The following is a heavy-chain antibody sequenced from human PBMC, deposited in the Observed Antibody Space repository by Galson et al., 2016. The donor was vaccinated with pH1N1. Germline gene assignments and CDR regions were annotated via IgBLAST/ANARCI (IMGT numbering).Heavy chain of an antibody. CDR3: AKQGPILTGLPTFARNYYHYMDV. V-gene: IGHV3-23*01. Sequence: SLRLSCAASGFTFSSHAMNWVRQAPGKGLEWVSIISGSGGITYYADSVKGRFTISRDNSKSTLSLQVNSLRAEDTAIYSCAKQGPILTGLPTFARNYYHYMDVWGKGTTVTVSS. J-gene: IGHJ6*03. CDR1: GFTFSSHA. D-gene: IGHD2-15*01. CDR2: ISGSGGIT.